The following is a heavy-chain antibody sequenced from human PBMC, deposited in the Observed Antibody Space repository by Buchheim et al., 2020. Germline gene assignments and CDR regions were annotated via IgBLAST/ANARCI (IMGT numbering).Heavy chain of an antibody. D-gene: IGHD3-22*01. V-gene: IGHV3-7*01. J-gene: IGHJ5*02. CDR2: IKKDGSEK. CDR3: ARIKENYSDNSQFNWFDP. CDR1: GFTFSSYW. Sequence: EVQLVESGGGLVQPGGSLRLSCAASGFTFSSYWMSWVRQAPGKGLEWVANIKKDGSEKYYVDSVQGRFIIHRDNAKNSLYLQMNSLRAEDTAVYFCARIKENYSDNSQFNWFDPWGQGTL.